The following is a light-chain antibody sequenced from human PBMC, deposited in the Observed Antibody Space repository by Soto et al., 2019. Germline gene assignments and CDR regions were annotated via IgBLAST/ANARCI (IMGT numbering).Light chain of an antibody. Sequence: EILMTQSPSTLSMSPGERATLSCRASQSLYGNLAWYQQKPGLAPRLLINRASTRATGIPARFRGNGSETEFTLTISSLQSEDFEVYYCQQYNNWPRTFGQGTKVDIK. CDR1: QSLYGN. V-gene: IGKV3-15*01. J-gene: IGKJ1*01. CDR2: RAS. CDR3: QQYNNWPRT.